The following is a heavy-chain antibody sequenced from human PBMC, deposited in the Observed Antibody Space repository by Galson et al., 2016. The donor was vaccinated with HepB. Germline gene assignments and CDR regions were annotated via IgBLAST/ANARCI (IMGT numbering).Heavy chain of an antibody. J-gene: IGHJ4*02. CDR2: IYFRGST. Sequence: LSLTCTVSGDSSRSYYWTWIRQPPGKGLEWIGYIYFRGSTTYNPSLKSRVTMSVDASKNQFSLKLSSVTAADTAVYYCATQRGNFVFDYWGQGTLVTVSS. D-gene: IGHD5-24*01. CDR1: GDSSRSYY. V-gene: IGHV4-59*01. CDR3: ATQRGNFVFDY.